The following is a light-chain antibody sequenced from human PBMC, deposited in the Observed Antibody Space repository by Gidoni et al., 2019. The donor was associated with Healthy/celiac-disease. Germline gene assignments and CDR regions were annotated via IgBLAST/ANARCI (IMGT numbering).Light chain of an antibody. CDR2: AAS. CDR1: QSISSY. CDR3: QQSYSTPFT. J-gene: IGKJ5*01. V-gene: IGKV1-39*01. Sequence: DIQITQSPSSLSASVGDRVTSTCRESQSISSYLNWYQQKPGKAPKLLIDAASRLQSVVPSRCSGSGSGTDFIITIRSLHPEDFASYYCQQSYSTPFTFGQGTRLEIK.